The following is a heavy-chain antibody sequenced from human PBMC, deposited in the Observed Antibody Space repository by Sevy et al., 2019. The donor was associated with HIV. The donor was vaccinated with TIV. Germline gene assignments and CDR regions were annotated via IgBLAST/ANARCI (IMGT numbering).Heavy chain of an antibody. CDR1: GVSMSGSSYD. CDR3: ARQGGLVDRAFDY. D-gene: IGHD3-10*01. J-gene: IGHJ4*02. CDR2: FFFTGST. Sequence: SETLSLTCTVSGVSMSGSSYDWRWIRQPPGKGLEWIASFFFTGSTYYNPSLKGRVTISVDMSKSQFSLKLSSVTAADTALYYCARQGGLVDRAFDYWGQGTLVTVSS. V-gene: IGHV4-39*01.